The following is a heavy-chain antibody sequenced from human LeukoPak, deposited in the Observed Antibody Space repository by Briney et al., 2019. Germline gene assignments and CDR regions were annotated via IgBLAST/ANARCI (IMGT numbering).Heavy chain of an antibody. CDR2: XWYXGSKX. V-gene: IGHV3-33*01. CDR1: XXTFXXXX. J-gene: IGHJ4*02. Sequence: GGSLRLSCAXSXXTFXXXXXXXXXXXXXXXXXXXXVXWYXGSKXYXADSVKGXFXISRDNSKNTLYLEMNSLRAEDXAVYYCARDACGGDCYSLDYWGQGTRVTVSS. CDR3: ARDACGGDCYSLDY. D-gene: IGHD2-21*02.